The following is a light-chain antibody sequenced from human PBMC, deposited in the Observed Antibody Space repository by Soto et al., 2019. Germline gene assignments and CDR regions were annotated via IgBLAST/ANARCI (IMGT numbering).Light chain of an antibody. CDR2: DVS. J-gene: IGLJ2*01. V-gene: IGLV2-14*01. Sequence: QSALTQPASVSGSPGQSITISCTGTSSDVGGYNYVSWYQQHPGKAPKLMIYDVSNRPSGVSDRFSGSKAGNTASLTISGLQADDEAEYYCRSYTSSSTVIFVGGTKLTVL. CDR3: RSYTSSSTVI. CDR1: SSDVGGYNY.